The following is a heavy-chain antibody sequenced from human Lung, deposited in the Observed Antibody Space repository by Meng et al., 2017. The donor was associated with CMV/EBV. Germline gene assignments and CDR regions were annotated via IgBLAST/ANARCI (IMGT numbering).Heavy chain of an antibody. CDR2: ISDSGDSP. D-gene: IGHD5-18*01. J-gene: IGHJ4*02. V-gene: IGHV3-23*01. CDR3: AKTLNGYGGEDS. Sequence: GEXXKISCTASGFTFNSYAMTWVRQAPGKGLEWVSLISDSGDSPYYADSVKGRFIISRYNSKNMVYLQMKSLRADDTAIYYCAKTLNGYGGEDSWEQGKXVTCSS. CDR1: GFTFNSYA.